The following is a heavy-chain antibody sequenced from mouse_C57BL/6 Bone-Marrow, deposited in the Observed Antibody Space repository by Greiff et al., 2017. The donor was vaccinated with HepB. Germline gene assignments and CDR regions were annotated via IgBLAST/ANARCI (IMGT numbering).Heavy chain of an antibody. Sequence: QVHVKQPGAELVKPGASVKMSCKASGYTFTSYWITWVKQRPGQGLEWIGDIYPGSGSTNYNEKFKSKATLTVDTSSSTAYMQLSSLTSEDSAVYYCARGILRSRSLFAYWGQGTLVTVSA. CDR2: IYPGSGST. CDR3: ARGILRSRSLFAY. V-gene: IGHV1-55*01. CDR1: GYTFTSYW. D-gene: IGHD1-1*01. J-gene: IGHJ3*01.